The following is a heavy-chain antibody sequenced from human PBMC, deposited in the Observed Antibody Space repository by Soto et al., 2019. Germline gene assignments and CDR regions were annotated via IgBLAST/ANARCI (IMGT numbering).Heavy chain of an antibody. J-gene: IGHJ3*02. V-gene: IGHV4-30-2*01. D-gene: IGHD2-21*02. Sequence: QMQLQESGSGLVKPSQTLSLTCAVSGGSISSGGFSWSWLRQTPGKGLEWIGYIYHSGSTYYNPSLKGRGIISVDRSKNQVSLKLTSVTASDTAVYYCARSYCGGDCYSDFDAFDIWGQGTLVTVSS. CDR2: IYHSGST. CDR1: GGSISSGGFS. CDR3: ARSYCGGDCYSDFDAFDI.